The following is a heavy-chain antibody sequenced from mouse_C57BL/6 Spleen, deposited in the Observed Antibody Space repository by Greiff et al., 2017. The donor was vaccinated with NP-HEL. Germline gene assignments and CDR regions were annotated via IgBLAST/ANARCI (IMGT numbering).Heavy chain of an antibody. Sequence: EVQLQQSGPELVKPGASVKISCKASGYSFTGYYMNWVKQSPEKSLEWIGEINPSTGGTTYNQKFKAKATLTVDKSSSTAYMQLKSLTSEDSAVYYCARSYYGSSGWVDYWGQGTSVTVSS. CDR2: INPSTGGT. V-gene: IGHV1-42*01. J-gene: IGHJ4*01. CDR3: ARSYYGSSGWVDY. CDR1: GYSFTGYY. D-gene: IGHD1-1*01.